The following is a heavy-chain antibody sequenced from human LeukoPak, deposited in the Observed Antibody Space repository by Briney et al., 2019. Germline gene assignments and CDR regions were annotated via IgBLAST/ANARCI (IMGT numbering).Heavy chain of an antibody. V-gene: IGHV1-3*04. D-gene: IGHD6-13*01. CDR2: INTGNGNT. CDR1: GYTFTSNA. CDR3: ARGAAEGLDR. J-gene: IGHJ5*02. Sequence: ASVKVSCKASGYTFTSNAMHWVRQAPGQRPEWMGWINTGNGNTKYSQKFQGRVTISRDTSANTAYMEVNSLRSEDTAVYYCARGAAEGLDRWGQGTLVTVSS.